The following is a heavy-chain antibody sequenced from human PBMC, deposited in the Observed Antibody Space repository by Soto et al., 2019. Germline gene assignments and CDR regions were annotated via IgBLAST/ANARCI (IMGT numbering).Heavy chain of an antibody. J-gene: IGHJ3*02. CDR1: GFTFSSYG. CDR2: ISYDGSNK. V-gene: IGHV3-30*18. Sequence: GGSLRLSCAASGFTFSSYGMHWVRQAPGKGLEWVAVISYDGSNKYYADSVKGRFTISRDNSKNTLYLQMNSLRAEDTAVYYCAKDLRGSNWFTYTDAFDIWGQGTMVTVSS. CDR3: AKDLRGSNWFTYTDAFDI. D-gene: IGHD3-10*01.